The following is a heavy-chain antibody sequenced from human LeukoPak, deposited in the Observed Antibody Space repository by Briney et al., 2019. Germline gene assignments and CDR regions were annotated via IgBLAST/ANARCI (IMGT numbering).Heavy chain of an antibody. V-gene: IGHV4-38-2*02. D-gene: IGHD6-13*01. J-gene: IGHJ3*02. CDR1: GYSISSGYY. Sequence: SETLSLTCTVSGYSISSGYYWGWIRQPPGKGLEWIGSGSTYYNPSLKSRVTISVDTSKNQFSLKLSSVTAADTAVYYCARVFLRSSSWASLDAFDIWGQGTMVTVSS. CDR2: SGST. CDR3: ARVFLRSSSWASLDAFDI.